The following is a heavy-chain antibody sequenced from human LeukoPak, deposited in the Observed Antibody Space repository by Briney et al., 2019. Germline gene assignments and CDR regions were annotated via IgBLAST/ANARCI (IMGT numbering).Heavy chain of an antibody. V-gene: IGHV3-48*04. CDR2: ISSSSSTI. J-gene: IGHJ6*02. CDR1: GFTFSSYS. D-gene: IGHD6-13*01. CDR3: ASNRAAAGSYYYYGMDV. Sequence: GGSLRLSCAASGFTFSSYSMNWVRQAPGKGLEWVSYISSSSSTIYYADSVKGRFTISRDNAKNSLYLQMNSLRAEDTAVYYCASNRAAAGSYYYYGMDVWGQGTTVTVSS.